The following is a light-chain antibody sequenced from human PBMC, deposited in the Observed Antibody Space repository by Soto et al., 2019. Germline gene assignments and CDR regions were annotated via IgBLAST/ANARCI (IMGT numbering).Light chain of an antibody. CDR2: GAS. CDR3: QQYGGSPRT. V-gene: IGKV3-20*01. CDR1: QSVSSSY. Sequence: EIVLTQSPGTLSLSPGEIATLSCSASQSVSSSYLAWYQQKPGQAPRLLIYGASSRATGIPDRFSGSGSGTDFTLTITRLEPEDFAVYYCQQYGGSPRTFGQGTKVDI. J-gene: IGKJ1*01.